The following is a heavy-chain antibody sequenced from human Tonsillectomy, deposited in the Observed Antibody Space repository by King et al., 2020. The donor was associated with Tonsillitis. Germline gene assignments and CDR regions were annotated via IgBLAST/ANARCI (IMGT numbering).Heavy chain of an antibody. V-gene: IGHV4-59*11. Sequence: QLQESGPGLVKPSETLSLTCSVSGGSINSHYWSWIRQPPGKGLEWIAYMYYTGSTNYNPSLKSRATISVDSSKKPFLLKLTSATAADTAVYYCARVGGSGDSYLEAFDIWGRGTMVTVSS. J-gene: IGHJ3*02. CDR2: MYYTGST. D-gene: IGHD3-16*01. CDR3: ARVGGSGDSYLEAFDI. CDR1: GGSINSHY.